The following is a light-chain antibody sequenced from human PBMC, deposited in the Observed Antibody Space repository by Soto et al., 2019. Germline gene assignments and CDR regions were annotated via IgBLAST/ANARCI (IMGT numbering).Light chain of an antibody. CDR1: SSDVGRYNY. CDR2: EVS. V-gene: IGLV2-8*01. Sequence: QSALTQPPSASGSLGQSVTIPCTGTSSDVGRYNYVSWYQQHLGKVPKLLIYEVSNRPSGVPDRFSGSKSGNTASLTVSGLQAEDEADYYCNSYAGGDWVFGVGTQLTVL. CDR3: NSYAGGDWV. J-gene: IGLJ7*01.